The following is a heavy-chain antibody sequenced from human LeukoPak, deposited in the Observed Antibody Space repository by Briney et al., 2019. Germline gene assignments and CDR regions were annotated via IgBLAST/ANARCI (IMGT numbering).Heavy chain of an antibody. Sequence: PSETLSLTCTVSGGSISTSNYYWGWIRQPPGKGLEWIGYIYYSGSTNYNPSLKSRVTISVDTSKNQFSLKLSSVTAADTAVYYCARVKYSSGWPPNYYYYYMDVWGKGTTVTVSS. D-gene: IGHD6-19*01. CDR2: IYYSGST. CDR3: ARVKYSSGWPPNYYYYYMDV. V-gene: IGHV4-61*05. CDR1: GGSISTSNYY. J-gene: IGHJ6*03.